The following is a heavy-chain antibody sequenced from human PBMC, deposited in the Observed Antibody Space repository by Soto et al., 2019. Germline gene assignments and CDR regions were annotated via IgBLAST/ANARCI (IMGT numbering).Heavy chain of an antibody. CDR2: ISSSSSTI. V-gene: IGHV3-48*02. Sequence: LSFASSGFTFSSYSMNWVRQAPGKGLEWFSYISSSSSTIYYADSVKGRFTISRDNAKNSLYLQMNSLRDEDTAVYYCARDRTYYYYGMDVWGQGTTVTVSS. CDR3: ARDRTYYYYGMDV. J-gene: IGHJ6*02. CDR1: GFTFSSYS.